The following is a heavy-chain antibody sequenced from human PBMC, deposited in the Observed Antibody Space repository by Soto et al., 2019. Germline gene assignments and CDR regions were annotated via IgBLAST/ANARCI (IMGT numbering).Heavy chain of an antibody. CDR2: INSGSSTI. Sequence: EVQLVESGGGLVQPGGSLRLSCAASGFPFSSYAMNWVRQAPGKGLEWVSYINSGSSTIYYADSAKGRFTISRDNAKNSLYLQMNSLRDEDTDVYFCVRDRGYTGYDLQYWGQGALVAVSS. D-gene: IGHD5-12*01. J-gene: IGHJ4*02. CDR3: VRDRGYTGYDLQY. CDR1: GFPFSSYA. V-gene: IGHV3-48*02.